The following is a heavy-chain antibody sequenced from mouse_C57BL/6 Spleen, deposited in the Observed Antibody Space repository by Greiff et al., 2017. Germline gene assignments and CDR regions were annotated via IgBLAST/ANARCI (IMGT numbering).Heavy chain of an antibody. J-gene: IGHJ2*01. CDR1: GFTFSNYW. Sequence: EVKLMESGGGLVQPGGSMKLSCVASGFTFSNYWMNWVRQSPEKGLEWVAQIRLKSDNYATNYAESVKGRFTISRDDSKSSVYLQMDNLRAEATGIYYCTAGTFDYWGQGTTLTVSS. CDR3: TAGTFDY. CDR2: IRLKSDNYAT. V-gene: IGHV6-3*01.